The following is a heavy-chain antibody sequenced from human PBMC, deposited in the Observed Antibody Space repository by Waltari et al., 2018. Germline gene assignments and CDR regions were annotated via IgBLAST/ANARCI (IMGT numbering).Heavy chain of an antibody. CDR1: GFTFDDYA. J-gene: IGHJ2*01. CDR3: AKDHSRYFDL. CDR2: ISWNSGSI. Sequence: EVQLVESGGGLVQPARSLRLSCAASGFTFDDYAMHWVRQAPGKGLEWVSGISWNSGSIGYADSVKGRFTISRDNAKNSLYLQMNSLRAEDTALYYCAKDHSRYFDLWGRGTLVTVSS. V-gene: IGHV3-9*01.